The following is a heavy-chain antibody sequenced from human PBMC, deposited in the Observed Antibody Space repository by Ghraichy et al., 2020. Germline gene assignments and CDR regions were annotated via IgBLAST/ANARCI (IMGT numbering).Heavy chain of an antibody. CDR2: INHSGST. D-gene: IGHD3-3*01. Sequence: SETLSLTCAVYGGSFSGYYWSWIRQPPGKGLEWIGEINHSGSTNYNPSLKSRVTISVDTSKNQFSLKLSSVTAADTAVYYCARAPPLRFLEWNVYYYYGMDVWGQGTTVTVSS. V-gene: IGHV4-34*01. CDR1: GGSFSGYY. CDR3: ARAPPLRFLEWNVYYYYGMDV. J-gene: IGHJ6*02.